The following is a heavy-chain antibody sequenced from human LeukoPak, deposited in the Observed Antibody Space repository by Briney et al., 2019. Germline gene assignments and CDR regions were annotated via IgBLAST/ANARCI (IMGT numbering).Heavy chain of an antibody. V-gene: IGHV3-9*01. J-gene: IGHJ4*02. CDR1: GFTFDDYA. CDR3: AKDKGYSYAFDY. Sequence: PGRSLRLSCAASGFTFDDYAMHWVRQAPGKGLEWVSGISWNSGSIGYADSVKGRFTISRDNAKNSLFLQMNSPRAEDTALYYCAKDKGYSYAFDYWGQGTLVTVSS. CDR2: ISWNSGSI. D-gene: IGHD5-18*01.